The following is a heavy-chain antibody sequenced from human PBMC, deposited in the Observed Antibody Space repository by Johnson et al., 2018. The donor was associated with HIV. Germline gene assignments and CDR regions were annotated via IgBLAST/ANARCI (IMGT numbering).Heavy chain of an antibody. D-gene: IGHD2-15*01. J-gene: IGHJ3*02. CDR3: ATPQGWSTLYAFDI. CDR2: ISYDGSNK. Sequence: QVQLVESGGGVVQPGGSLRLSCAASGFTFSSCAMHWVRQAPGKGLEWVAVISYDGSNKYYADSVKGRYTISRDNSNNTLYVQMNSLRAEDTAVYYCATPQGWSTLYAFDIWGQGTMVTVSS. CDR1: GFTFSSCA. V-gene: IGHV3-30-3*01.